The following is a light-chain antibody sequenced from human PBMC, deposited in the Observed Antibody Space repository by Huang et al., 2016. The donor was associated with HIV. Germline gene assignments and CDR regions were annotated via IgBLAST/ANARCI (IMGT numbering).Light chain of an antibody. CDR3: QQLSAYPLS. J-gene: IGKJ3*01. V-gene: IGKV1-9*01. CDR2: DAS. Sequence: QLTQSPSSLSASIGDRVTIACRASHDINTYLAWYQQQPGRAPKLLIYDASTLQTGVPSRFRGFGAGTAFSLTITSLQPDDFAVYYCQQLSAYPLSFGPGTTVD. CDR1: HDINTY.